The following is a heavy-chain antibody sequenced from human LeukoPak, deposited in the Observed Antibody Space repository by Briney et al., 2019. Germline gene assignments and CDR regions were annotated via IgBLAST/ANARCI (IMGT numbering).Heavy chain of an antibody. CDR3: ARSQSGSPER. V-gene: IGHV3-66*01. Sequence: GGSLRLSCAASGFTVSSNYMSWVRQAPGKGLEWVSVIYSGGSTYYADSVKGRFTISRDNSKNTLYPQMNSLRAEDTAVYYCARSQSGSPERWGQGTLVTVSS. CDR1: GFTVSSNY. D-gene: IGHD1-26*01. CDR2: IYSGGST. J-gene: IGHJ4*02.